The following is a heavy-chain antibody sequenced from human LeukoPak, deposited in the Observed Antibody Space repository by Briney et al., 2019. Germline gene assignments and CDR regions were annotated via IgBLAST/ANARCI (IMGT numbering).Heavy chain of an antibody. J-gene: IGHJ5*02. CDR1: GYSISSGYY. D-gene: IGHD3-10*01. V-gene: IGHV4-38-2*02. CDR3: AREYGSGSEFDP. Sequence: SETLSLTCTVSGYSISSGYYWGWIRQSPGKGLEWIGSIYHGGSTYYNPSLRSRVTMSVDTSKNQFSLNLTSVTAADTAVYYCAREYGSGSEFDPWGQGTLVTVSS. CDR2: IYHGGST.